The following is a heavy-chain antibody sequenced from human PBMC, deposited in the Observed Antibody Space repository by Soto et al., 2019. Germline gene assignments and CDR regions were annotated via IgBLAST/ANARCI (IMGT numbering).Heavy chain of an antibody. CDR3: ARVLGYCSGGNCYPDY. D-gene: IGHD2-15*01. J-gene: IGHJ4*02. V-gene: IGHV4-31*03. Sequence: QVQLQESGPGLGKPSQTLSLTCTVSGGSISSGSYYWSWIRQHPGKGLEWIGYIYYSGYTYYNPSLKSRVTISLDTSTNQFSLKLSSVTAADTAVYYCARVLGYCSGGNCYPDYWGQGTLVTVSS. CDR2: IYYSGYT. CDR1: GGSISSGSYY.